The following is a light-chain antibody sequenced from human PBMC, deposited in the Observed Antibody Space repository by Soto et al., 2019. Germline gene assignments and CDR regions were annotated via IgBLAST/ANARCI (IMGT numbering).Light chain of an antibody. CDR1: QHVSTW. V-gene: IGKV1D-12*01. Sequence: DTQMTQSPSSVSASVGDRVTIACRASQHVSTWLAWYQRKPGKAPKLLISAASSLQSGVPSRFSGSGSGTDFTLTISSLQHEDFATYYCQQANSFPLTFGGGTKIEIK. CDR3: QQANSFPLT. J-gene: IGKJ4*01. CDR2: AAS.